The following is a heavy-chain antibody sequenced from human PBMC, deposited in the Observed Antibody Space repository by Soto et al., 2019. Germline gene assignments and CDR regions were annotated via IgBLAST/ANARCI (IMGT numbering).Heavy chain of an antibody. J-gene: IGHJ6*03. CDR3: ARVGLSRCYYYYMDV. Sequence: GVSVKVSCKASGYTFTSYAMHWVRQAPGQRLEWMGWINAGNGNTKYSQKFQGRVTITRDTSASTAYMELSSLRSEDTAVYYCARVGLSRCYYYYMDVWGKGTTVTVSS. CDR1: GYTFTSYA. D-gene: IGHD3-10*01. V-gene: IGHV1-3*01. CDR2: INAGNGNT.